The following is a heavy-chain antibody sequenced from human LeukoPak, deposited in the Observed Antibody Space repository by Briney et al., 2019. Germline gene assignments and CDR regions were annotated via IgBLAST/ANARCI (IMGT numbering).Heavy chain of an antibody. V-gene: IGHV4-59*01. CDR3: ARDRCFVL. CDR2: SYYSGST. CDR1: GGSISTYY. J-gene: IGHJ2*01. Sequence: SETLSLTCTVSGGSISTYYWSWIRQPPGKGLEWIGYSYYSGSTNYNPSLKSRVTISVDASKNQFSLKLSAVTAADTAVYCCARDRCFVLWGRGTLVTVSS.